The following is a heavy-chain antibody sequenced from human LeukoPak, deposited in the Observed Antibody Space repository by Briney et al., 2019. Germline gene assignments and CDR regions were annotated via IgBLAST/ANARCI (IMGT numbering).Heavy chain of an antibody. CDR1: GFTFKNYG. CDR3: AKEAYYDLWSGHYKGGLDS. Sequence: QTGGSLRLSCSASGFTFKNYGLSWVRQPPGKGLEWVSAISGSGANTSYADSVKGRFFFSRDNSKNTIFLQMNSLTVEDTAVYFCAKEAYYDLWSGHYKGGLDSWGPGTPVTVSS. CDR2: ISGSGANT. J-gene: IGHJ4*02. D-gene: IGHD3-3*01. V-gene: IGHV3-23*01.